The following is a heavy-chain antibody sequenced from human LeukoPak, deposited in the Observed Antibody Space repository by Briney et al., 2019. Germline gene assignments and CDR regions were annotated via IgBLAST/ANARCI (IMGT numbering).Heavy chain of an antibody. CDR3: ASYCGGDCYWGFDI. Sequence: SETLSLTCTVSGDSISSYYWSWIRQPPGKGLEWIGYISHSGSTNYNPSLKSRVTISVDTSKNQFSLKLSSVTAADTAVYYCASYCGGDCYWGFDIWGQGTMVTVSS. CDR2: ISHSGST. D-gene: IGHD2-21*02. V-gene: IGHV4-59*12. J-gene: IGHJ3*02. CDR1: GDSISSYY.